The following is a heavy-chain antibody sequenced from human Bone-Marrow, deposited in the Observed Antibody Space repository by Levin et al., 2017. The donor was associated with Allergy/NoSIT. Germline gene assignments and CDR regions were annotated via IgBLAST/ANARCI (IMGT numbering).Heavy chain of an antibody. D-gene: IGHD6-25*01. Sequence: HGESLKISCAASGFTFKTYWMHWVRQAPGKGLMWVARINSDGTTTHYADSVKGRLTISRDNAENTLYLQMNSLRAEDTAVYYCARDAAAWVWGRGTTVSVSS. CDR2: INSDGTTT. J-gene: IGHJ6*04. CDR1: GFTFKTYW. CDR3: ARDAAAWV. V-gene: IGHV3-74*01.